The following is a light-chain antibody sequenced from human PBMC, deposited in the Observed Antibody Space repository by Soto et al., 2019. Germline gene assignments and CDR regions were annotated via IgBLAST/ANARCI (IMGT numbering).Light chain of an antibody. Sequence: QSALAQPASVSGSPGQSITISCTGSSSDVGGHNYVSWYQQHPGKAPKLMIYEVTKRPSGVSNRFSGSKSGNTASLTISGLQAEDEADYYCSSYSSSDIFYVFGTGTKVTVL. J-gene: IGLJ1*01. V-gene: IGLV2-14*01. CDR1: SSDVGGHNY. CDR2: EVT. CDR3: SSYSSSDIFYV.